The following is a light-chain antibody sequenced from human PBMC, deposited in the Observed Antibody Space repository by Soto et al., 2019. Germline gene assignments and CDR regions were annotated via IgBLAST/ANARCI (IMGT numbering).Light chain of an antibody. Sequence: IQMSQSPSSLSASVGDRVTITCRASRYIRTALSWYQHRPGKAPKVLIWVASSLQSGVPSRFSGRGYGTDLLLPITSLKPEDFQTISCRKVLNYPWTFGKGPRWIS. CDR2: VAS. CDR1: RYIRTA. V-gene: IGKV1-6*01. CDR3: RKVLNYPWT. J-gene: IGKJ1*01.